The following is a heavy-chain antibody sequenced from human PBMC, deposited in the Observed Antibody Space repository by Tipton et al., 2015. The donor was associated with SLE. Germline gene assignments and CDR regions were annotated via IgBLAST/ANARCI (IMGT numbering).Heavy chain of an antibody. V-gene: IGHV3-30*04. CDR3: AISLYSSPDY. CDR2: ISYDGSNK. J-gene: IGHJ4*02. Sequence: SLRLSCAASGFTFISYTMHWVRQAPGKGLEWVAAISYDGSNKYYADSVKGRFTISRDNSKNTLYLQMNSLRAEDTAVYYCAISLYSSPDYWGQGTLVTVSS. CDR1: GFTFISYT. D-gene: IGHD6-13*01.